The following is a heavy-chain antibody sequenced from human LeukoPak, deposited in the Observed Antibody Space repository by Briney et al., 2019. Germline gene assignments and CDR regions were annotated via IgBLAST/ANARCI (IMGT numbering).Heavy chain of an antibody. V-gene: IGHV3-23*01. Sequence: GGSLRLSCAASGFTFSYYNMNWVRQAPGKGLEWVSSIRNSGDNTYYADSVKGRFTISRDNSRDTLYLQMNSLRAEDTAVYYCARDIGTIDPFDYWGQGTLVTVSS. CDR2: IRNSGDNT. CDR1: GFTFSYYN. CDR3: ARDIGTIDPFDY. D-gene: IGHD3-10*01. J-gene: IGHJ4*02.